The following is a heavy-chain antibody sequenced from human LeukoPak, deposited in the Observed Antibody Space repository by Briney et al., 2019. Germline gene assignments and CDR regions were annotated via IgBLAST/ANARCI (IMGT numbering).Heavy chain of an antibody. CDR3: AKDPSYGDYPGSFDY. CDR1: GFTFSSYA. CDR2: ISGSGGST. V-gene: IGHV3-23*01. D-gene: IGHD4-17*01. J-gene: IGHJ4*02. Sequence: PGGSLRLSCAASGFTFSSYAMSWVRQAPGKGPEWVSAISGSGGSTYYADSVKGRFTISRDNSKNTLYLQMNSLRAEDTAVYYCAKDPSYGDYPGSFDYWGQGTLVTVSS.